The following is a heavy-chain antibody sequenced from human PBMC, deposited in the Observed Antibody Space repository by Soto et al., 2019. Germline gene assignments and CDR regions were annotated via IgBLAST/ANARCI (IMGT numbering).Heavy chain of an antibody. CDR2: IYYSGTT. D-gene: IGHD1-26*01. J-gene: IGHJ4*02. CDR3: ARREIQGHIDY. CDR1: GYSISSSNW. Sequence: QVQLQESGPGLVKPSDTLSLTCAVSGYSISSSNWWGWIRQPPGKGLEWIGYIYYSGTTYYNPSLKSRVTMSVDTSKDQFALKLTSVTAVDTAVYYCARREIQGHIDYWGQGTLVTVSS. V-gene: IGHV4-28*01.